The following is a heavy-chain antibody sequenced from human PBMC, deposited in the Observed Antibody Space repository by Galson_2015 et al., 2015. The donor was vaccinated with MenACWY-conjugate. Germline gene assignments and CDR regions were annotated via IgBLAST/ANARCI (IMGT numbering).Heavy chain of an antibody. J-gene: IGHJ3*02. CDR1: GFTFSSIG. CDR3: AKRGAITASIWKDAFDI. Sequence: SLRLSCAGSGFTFSSIGMHWVRRSPGKGLEWLALISKDARQTFYADSVKGRFTISRDNSKNTVYLQMDSLRAEDTAMYYCAKRGAITASIWKDAFDIRGQGTMVTVSS. D-gene: IGHD1-26*01. V-gene: IGHV3-30*18. CDR2: ISKDARQT.